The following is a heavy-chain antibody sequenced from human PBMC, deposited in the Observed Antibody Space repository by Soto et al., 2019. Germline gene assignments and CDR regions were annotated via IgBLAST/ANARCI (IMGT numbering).Heavy chain of an antibody. CDR1: GLTFRTYA. J-gene: IGHJ4*02. CDR3: AYWTCSGGSCYFDY. CDR2: ISGSGGST. V-gene: IGHV3-23*01. Sequence: EVQLLESGGGLVQPGGSLRLSCAAPGLTFRTYAMTWVRQAPGKGLEWVSIISGSGGSTYYADSVKGRFTVSRDNSKNTLYVQMNSLRAEDTAVYYCAYWTCSGGSCYFDYWGQGTLVTVSS. D-gene: IGHD2-15*01.